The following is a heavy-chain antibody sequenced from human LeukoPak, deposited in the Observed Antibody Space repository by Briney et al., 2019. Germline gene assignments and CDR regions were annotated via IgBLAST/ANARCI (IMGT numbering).Heavy chain of an antibody. CDR3: ARPNYALGAFDI. CDR2: TKEDGGEK. CDR1: GFTFSTYW. D-gene: IGHD2-2*01. J-gene: IGHJ3*02. Sequence: GGSLRLSCAASGFTFSTYWMSWVRQAPGKGLEWVANTKEDGGEKYYVDSVKGRFTISRDNAENSLYLQMNSLRAEDTAVYYCARPNYALGAFDIWGQGTMVTVSS. V-gene: IGHV3-7*01.